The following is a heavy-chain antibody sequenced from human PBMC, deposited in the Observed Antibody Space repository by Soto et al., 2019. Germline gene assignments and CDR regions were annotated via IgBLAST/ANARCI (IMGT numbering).Heavy chain of an antibody. V-gene: IGHV3-48*01. Sequence: PGGSLRLSCAASGFTFSSYSMNWVRQAPGKGLEWVSYISSSSSTIYYADSVKGRFTISRDNAKNSLYLQMNSLRAEDTAVYYCASPFAVIPGYWGQGTLVTVSS. CDR1: GFTFSSYS. CDR2: ISSSSSTI. D-gene: IGHD2-2*02. J-gene: IGHJ4*02. CDR3: ASPFAVIPGY.